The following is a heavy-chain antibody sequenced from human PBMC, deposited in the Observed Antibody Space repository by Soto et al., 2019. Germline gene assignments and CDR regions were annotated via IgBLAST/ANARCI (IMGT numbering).Heavy chain of an antibody. CDR1: GGSFSGYY. D-gene: IGHD2-2*01. J-gene: IGHJ4*02. CDR3: ARDRSMINLSSSTRKYYFDY. V-gene: IGHV4-34*01. CDR2: INHSGST. Sequence: SETLSLTCAVYGGSFSGYYWSWIRQPPGKGLEWIGEINHSGSTNYNPSLKSRVTISVDTSKNQFSLKLSSVTAADTAVYYCARDRSMINLSSSTRKYYFDYWGQGTLVTVSS.